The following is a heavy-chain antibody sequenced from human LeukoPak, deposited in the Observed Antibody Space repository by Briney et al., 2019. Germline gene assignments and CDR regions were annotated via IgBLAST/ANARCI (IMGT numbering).Heavy chain of an antibody. CDR1: GGSFSGYY. CDR2: INHSGST. CDR3: ATGGRFLSAWFDP. Sequence: SETLSLTCAVYGGSFSGYYWSWIRQPPGKGLEWIGEINHSGSTNYNPSLKSRVTISVDTSKNQFSLKLSSVTAVDTAVYYCATGGRFLSAWFDPWGQGTLVTVSS. V-gene: IGHV4-34*01. D-gene: IGHD3-3*01. J-gene: IGHJ5*02.